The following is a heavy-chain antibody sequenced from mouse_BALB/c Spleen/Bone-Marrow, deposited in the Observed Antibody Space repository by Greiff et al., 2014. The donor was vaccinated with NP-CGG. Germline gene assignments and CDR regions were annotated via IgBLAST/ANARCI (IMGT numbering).Heavy chain of an antibody. D-gene: IGHD2-1*01. Sequence: VQLQQSGAELVRPGSSVKISCKASGYAISGYWMNWVKQRPGQGLEWIGQIYPGDDDTIYNGKFKGKATLTADKSSNTAYMQLSSLTSEDSAAYLCAREDYGNSWFAYWGQGTLVTVSA. CDR3: AREDYGNSWFAY. J-gene: IGHJ3*01. CDR2: IYPGDDDT. V-gene: IGHV1-80*01. CDR1: GYAISGYW.